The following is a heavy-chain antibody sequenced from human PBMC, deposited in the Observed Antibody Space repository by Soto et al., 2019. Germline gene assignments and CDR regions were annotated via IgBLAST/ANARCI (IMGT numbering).Heavy chain of an antibody. J-gene: IGHJ4*02. Sequence: EVQLVESGGGLVQPGGSLRLSCVASGFTFSSYWMHWVRQAPGKGLVWVSRINSDGGTTNYADSVKGRFTISRDSAKNTLYLQMNSLRGEDTAVYYCTRKAGGLDYWGQGTLVTVSS. CDR1: GFTFSSYW. CDR3: TRKAGGLDY. CDR2: INSDGGTT. D-gene: IGHD6-13*01. V-gene: IGHV3-74*01.